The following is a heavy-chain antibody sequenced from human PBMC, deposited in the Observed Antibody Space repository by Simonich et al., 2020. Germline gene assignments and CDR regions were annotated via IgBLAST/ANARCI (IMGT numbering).Heavy chain of an antibody. Sequence: QVQLVQSGAEVKKPGASVKVSCKASGYTFTSYGISWVRQAPGQGLEWMGRISAYTGNTNYAQKLQGRVTMTTDTSTSTAYMELRSLRSDDTAVYYCARASRGTWWYYYFDYWGQGTLVTVSS. D-gene: IGHD2-15*01. CDR2: ISAYTGNT. CDR1: GYTFTSYG. V-gene: IGHV1-18*01. J-gene: IGHJ4*02. CDR3: ARASRGTWWYYYFDY.